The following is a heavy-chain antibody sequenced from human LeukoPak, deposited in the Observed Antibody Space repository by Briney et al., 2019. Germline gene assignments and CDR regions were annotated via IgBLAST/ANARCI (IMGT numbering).Heavy chain of an antibody. CDR1: GFTFSSYA. D-gene: IGHD3-16*01. Sequence: GGSLRLSCAASGFTFSSYAMSWVRQAPGKGLEWVSAISGSGGSTYYADSVKGRFTVSRDNSKITLYLQMNSLTAEDTAIYYCARDPGLGLWNGLDVWGQGTTVTVSS. CDR2: ISGSGGST. V-gene: IGHV3-23*01. J-gene: IGHJ6*02. CDR3: ARDPGLGLWNGLDV.